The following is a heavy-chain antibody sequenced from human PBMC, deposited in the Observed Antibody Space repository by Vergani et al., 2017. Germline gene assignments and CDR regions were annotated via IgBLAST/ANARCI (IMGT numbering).Heavy chain of an antibody. Sequence: QVQLQQWGAGLLKPSETLSLTCAVYGGSFSGYYWSWIRQPPGKGLEWIGEINHSGSTNYNPSLKSRVTISVDTSKNQFSLKLSCVTAADTAVYYCARRRGVRYFEPIGWFDPWGQGTLVTVSS. CDR1: GGSFSGYY. CDR2: INHSGST. J-gene: IGHJ5*02. V-gene: IGHV4-34*01. CDR3: ARRRGVRYFEPIGWFDP. D-gene: IGHD3-9*01.